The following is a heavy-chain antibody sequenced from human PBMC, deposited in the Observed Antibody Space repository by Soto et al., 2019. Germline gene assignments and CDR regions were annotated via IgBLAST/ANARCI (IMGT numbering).Heavy chain of an antibody. J-gene: IGHJ4*02. D-gene: IGHD4-4*01. Sequence: GGSLRLSCAASGFTFSSYAMHWVRQAPGKGLGWVAVISYDGSNKYYADSVKGRFTISRDNSKNTLYLQMNSLRAEDTAVYYCAVYSNAGLDYWGQGTLVTVSS. CDR1: GFTFSSYA. CDR2: ISYDGSNK. CDR3: AVYSNAGLDY. V-gene: IGHV3-30-3*01.